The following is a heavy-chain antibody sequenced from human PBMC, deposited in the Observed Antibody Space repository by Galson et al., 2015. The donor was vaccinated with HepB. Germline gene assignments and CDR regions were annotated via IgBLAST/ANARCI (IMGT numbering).Heavy chain of an antibody. CDR3: ARDPAGNHEYCSSTSCREFYFDY. J-gene: IGHJ4*02. V-gene: IGHV1-2*02. CDR2: INPNSGGT. D-gene: IGHD2-2*01. CDR1: GYTFTGYY. Sequence: SVKVSCKASGYTFTGYYMHWVRQAPGQGLEWMGWINPNSGGTNYAQKFQGRVTMTRDTSISTAYMELSRLRSDDTAVYYCARDPAGNHEYCSSTSCREFYFDYWGQGTLVTVSS.